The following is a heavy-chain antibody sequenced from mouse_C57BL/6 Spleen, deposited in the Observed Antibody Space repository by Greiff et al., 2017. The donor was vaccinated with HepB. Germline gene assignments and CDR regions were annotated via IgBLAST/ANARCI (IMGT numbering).Heavy chain of an antibody. V-gene: IGHV1-82*01. D-gene: IGHD1-1*02. CDR3: ARGGGVYYAMDY. CDR1: GYAFSSSW. CDR2: IYPGDGDT. Sequence: VQLQQSGPELVKPGASVKISCKASGYAFSSSWMNWVKQRPGKGLEWIGRIYPGDGDTNYNGKFKGKATLTADKSSSTAYMQLSSLTSEDSAVYFCARGGGVYYAMDYWGQGTSVTVSS. J-gene: IGHJ4*01.